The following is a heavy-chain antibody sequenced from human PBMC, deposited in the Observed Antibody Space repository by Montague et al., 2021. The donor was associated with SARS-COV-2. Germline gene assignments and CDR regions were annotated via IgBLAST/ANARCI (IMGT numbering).Heavy chain of an antibody. CDR2: INQDGSTK. CDR3: ARDPAYSAFDF. Sequence: SLRLSCAASGFTFNTYWMSWVRQAPGKGLVFVASINQDGSTKNYMDSVKVLFTISRDNAENSVFLQMSSLRAEDTAIYYCARDPAYSAFDFWGQGTLVTVSS. CDR1: GFTFNTYW. D-gene: IGHD1-26*01. V-gene: IGHV3-7*01. J-gene: IGHJ3*01.